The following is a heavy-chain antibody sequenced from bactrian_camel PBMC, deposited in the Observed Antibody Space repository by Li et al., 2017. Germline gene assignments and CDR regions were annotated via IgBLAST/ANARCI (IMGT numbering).Heavy chain of an antibody. J-gene: IGHJ4*01. CDR1: GRMGRLYC. Sequence: HVQLVESGGGSVQAGGSVSLSCAASGRMGRLYCMAWFRQRPGQEPEAVATLDSNGDSRTVDSVKGRVTISYDTARRTLNLQMSSLKPEDTGRYYCAAGCRTALKADYEHDYLYLGQGTQVTVS. D-gene: IGHD5*01. CDR3: AAGCRTALKADYEHDYLY. V-gene: IGHV3S53*01. CDR2: LDSNGDS.